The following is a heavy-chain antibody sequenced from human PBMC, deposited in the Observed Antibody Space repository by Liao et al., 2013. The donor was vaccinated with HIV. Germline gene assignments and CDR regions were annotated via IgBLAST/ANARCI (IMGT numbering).Heavy chain of an antibody. CDR3: ARGALNWKGIDYYYYMDV. Sequence: QVRLQESGPGLVKPSQTLSLTCTVSGDLIRRDNYYWTWIRQPAGKGLEWIGHIYTGMSTTGTTNYNPSLKSRVSISADTSSNHVSLKLTSVTAADTAVYYCARGALNWKGIDYYYYMDVWGKGTTVTVSS. CDR1: GDLIRRDNYY. CDR2: IYTGMSTTGTT. J-gene: IGHJ6*03. D-gene: IGHD1-1*01. V-gene: IGHV4-61*02.